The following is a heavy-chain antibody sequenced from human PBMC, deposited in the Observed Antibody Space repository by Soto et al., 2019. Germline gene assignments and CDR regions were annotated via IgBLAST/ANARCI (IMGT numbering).Heavy chain of an antibody. Sequence: GGSLRLCCAAFGFTFSTYAMTWVLQGPGKGLAWVSGISGSGDNPYYADSVKGRFTISRDTPKNTLCLQMNSLRAEDTAVYYCATKRDASYSYYGMDVWGQGTTVTVSS. CDR1: GFTFSTYA. V-gene: IGHV3-23*01. CDR2: ISGSGDNP. CDR3: ATKRDASYSYYGMDV. D-gene: IGHD2-2*01. J-gene: IGHJ6*02.